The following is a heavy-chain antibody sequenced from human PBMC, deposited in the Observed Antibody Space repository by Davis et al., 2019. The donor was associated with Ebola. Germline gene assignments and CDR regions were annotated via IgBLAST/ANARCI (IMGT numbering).Heavy chain of an antibody. CDR2: ISSSSSYI. J-gene: IGHJ4*02. V-gene: IGHV3-21*01. CDR1: GFTFSSYS. CDR3: ARARWLRTTHYYFDY. Sequence: GESLKISCAASGFTFSSYSMNWVRQAPGKGLEWVSSISSSSSYIYYADSVKGRFTISRDNAKNSLYLQMNSLRAEDTAVYYCARARWLRTTHYYFDYWGQGTLVTVSS. D-gene: IGHD5-12*01.